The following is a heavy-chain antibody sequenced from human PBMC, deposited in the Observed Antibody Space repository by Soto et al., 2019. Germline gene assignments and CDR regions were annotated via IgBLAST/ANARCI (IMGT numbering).Heavy chain of an antibody. J-gene: IGHJ4*02. Sequence: SETLSLTCAVYGGSFSGYYWSWIRQPPGKGLEWIGEINHSGSTNYNPSLKSRVTISVDTSKNQFSLKLSSVTAADTAVYYCARCGTGRSAPLSLGYWGQGTLVTVSS. CDR2: INHSGST. D-gene: IGHD1-1*01. CDR1: GGSFSGYY. CDR3: ARCGTGRSAPLSLGY. V-gene: IGHV4-34*01.